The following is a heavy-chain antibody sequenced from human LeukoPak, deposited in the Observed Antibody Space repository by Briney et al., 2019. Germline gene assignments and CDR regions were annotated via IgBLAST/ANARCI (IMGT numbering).Heavy chain of an antibody. D-gene: IGHD5-12*01. CDR1: GGSISSGDYY. V-gene: IGHV4-61*08. Sequence: PSQTLSLTCTVSGGSISSGDYYWSWIRQPPGKGLEWIGYIYYSGSTNYNPSLKSRVTISVDTSKNQFSLKLSSVTAADTAVYYCARHENDRYSGNYYWGQGTLVTVSS. CDR3: ARHENDRYSGNYY. CDR2: IYYSGST. J-gene: IGHJ4*02.